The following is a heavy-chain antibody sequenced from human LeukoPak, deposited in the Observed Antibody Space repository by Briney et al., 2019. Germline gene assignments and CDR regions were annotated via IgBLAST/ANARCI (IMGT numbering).Heavy chain of an antibody. CDR1: GGSISSYY. CDR2: IYYSGST. V-gene: IGHV4-59*01. D-gene: IGHD2-2*01. Sequence: SETLSLTCTVSGGSISSYYWSWLRQPPGKGLEWIGYIYYSGSTNYNPSLKSRVTISVDTSKNQFSLKLSSVTAADTAVYYCARVRGPAARGSYFDYWGQGTLVTVSS. CDR3: ARVRGPAARGSYFDY. J-gene: IGHJ4*02.